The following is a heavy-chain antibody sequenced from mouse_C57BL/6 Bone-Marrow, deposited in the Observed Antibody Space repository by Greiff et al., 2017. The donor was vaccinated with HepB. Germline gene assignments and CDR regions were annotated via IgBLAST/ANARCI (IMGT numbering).Heavy chain of an antibody. Sequence: EVMLVESGGGLVQPGGSMKLSCVASGFTFSNYWMNWVRQSPEKGLEWVAQIRLKSDNYATHYAESVKGRFTISRDDSKSSVYLQMNNLRAEDTGIYYCPWYGNYGFDYWGQGTTLTVSS. D-gene: IGHD2-10*02. J-gene: IGHJ2*01. V-gene: IGHV6-3*01. CDR1: GFTFSNYW. CDR2: IRLKSDNYAT. CDR3: PWYGNYGFDY.